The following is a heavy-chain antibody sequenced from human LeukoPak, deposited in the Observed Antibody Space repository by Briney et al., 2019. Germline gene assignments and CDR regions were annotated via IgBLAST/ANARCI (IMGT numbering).Heavy chain of an antibody. V-gene: IGHV3-7*01. CDR3: ARDFHSHGSPFDY. J-gene: IGHJ4*02. Sequence: GGSLRLSCAASAFTFSNYCMTWVRQAPGKGLEWVANIKQDGSEKYYVDSVKGRFTISRDNAKNSLYLQMNSLRAEDTAVYYCARDFHSHGSPFDYWGQGTLVTVSS. D-gene: IGHD3-10*01. CDR1: AFTFSNYC. CDR2: IKQDGSEK.